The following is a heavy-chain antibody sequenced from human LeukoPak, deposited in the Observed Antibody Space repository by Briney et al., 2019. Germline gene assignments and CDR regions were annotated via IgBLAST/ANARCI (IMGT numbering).Heavy chain of an antibody. Sequence: PSETLSLTCTVSGGSISSYYWSWIRQPPGKGLEWIGYIYYSGSTNYNPSLKSRVTISVDTSKNQFSLKLSSVTAADTAVYYCARHKSYCSSTSCSYYFDYWGQGTLVTVSS. CDR2: IYYSGST. J-gene: IGHJ4*02. CDR1: GGSISSYY. CDR3: ARHKSYCSSTSCSYYFDY. V-gene: IGHV4-59*08. D-gene: IGHD2-2*01.